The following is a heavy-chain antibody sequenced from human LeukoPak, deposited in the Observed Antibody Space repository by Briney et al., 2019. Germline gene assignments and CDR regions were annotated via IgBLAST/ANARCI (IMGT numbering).Heavy chain of an antibody. V-gene: IGHV1-69*04. Sequence: SVKVSCMASGGTFRSYAISWVRQAPGQGLEWMGRIIPILGIANYAQKFQGRVTITADKSTSTAYMELSSLRSEDTAVYYCASPRFGGVSAFDIWGQGIMVTVSS. CDR1: GGTFRSYA. D-gene: IGHD3-10*01. CDR3: ASPRFGGVSAFDI. J-gene: IGHJ3*02. CDR2: IIPILGIA.